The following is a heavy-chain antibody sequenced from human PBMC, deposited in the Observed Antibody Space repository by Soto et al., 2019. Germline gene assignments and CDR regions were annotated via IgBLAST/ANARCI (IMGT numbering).Heavy chain of an antibody. CDR3: ARDSSRITIFGVVSDAFDI. D-gene: IGHD3-3*01. J-gene: IGHJ3*02. CDR1: GFTFSDYY. V-gene: IGHV3-11*04. CDR2: IGSSGSTI. Sequence: GGSLRLSCAASGFTFSDYYMSWIRQAPGKGLEWVSYIGSSGSTIYYADSVKGRFTISRDNAKNSLYLQMNSLRAEDTAVYYCARDSSRITIFGVVSDAFDIWGQGTMVTVSS.